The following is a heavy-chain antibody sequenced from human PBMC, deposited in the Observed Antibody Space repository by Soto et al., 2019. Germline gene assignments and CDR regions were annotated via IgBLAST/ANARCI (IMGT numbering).Heavy chain of an antibody. CDR3: ARRPVRTIFGVVPQGDYGMDV. CDR2: INPNSGGT. V-gene: IGHV1-2*04. CDR1: GYTFTGYY. J-gene: IGHJ6*02. D-gene: IGHD3-3*01. Sequence: GASVKVSCKASGYTFTGYYMHWVRQAPGQGLEWMGWINPNSGGTNYAQKFQGWVTMTRDTSISTAYMELSRLRSDDTAVYYCARRPVRTIFGVVPQGDYGMDVWGQGTTVTVPS.